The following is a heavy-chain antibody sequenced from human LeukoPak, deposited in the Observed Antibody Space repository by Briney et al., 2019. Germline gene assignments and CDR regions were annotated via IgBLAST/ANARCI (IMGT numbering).Heavy chain of an antibody. J-gene: IGHJ4*02. Sequence: PGGSLRLSCAASGFTFSSYAMSWVRQAPGKGLEWVSAISGSGGSTYYADSVEGRFTISRDNSKNTLYLQMNSLRVEDTAVYYCAKDGPPIVVVVAATPGYFDYWGQGTLVTVSS. CDR3: AKDGPPIVVVVAATPGYFDY. CDR2: ISGSGGST. CDR1: GFTFSSYA. D-gene: IGHD2-15*01. V-gene: IGHV3-23*01.